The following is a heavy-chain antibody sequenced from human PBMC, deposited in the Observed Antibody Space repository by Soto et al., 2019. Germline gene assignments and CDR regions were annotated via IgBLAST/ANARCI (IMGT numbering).Heavy chain of an antibody. D-gene: IGHD2-2*02. V-gene: IGHV1-69*13. CDR1: GGTFSSYA. Sequence: SVKVSCKASGGTFSSYAISWVRQAPGQGLEWMGGIIPIFGTANYAQKFQGRVTITADESTSTAYMELSSLRSEDTAVYYCARDRGYCSSTSCYRGPFDIWGQGTIVTVSS. J-gene: IGHJ3*02. CDR3: ARDRGYCSSTSCYRGPFDI. CDR2: IIPIFGTA.